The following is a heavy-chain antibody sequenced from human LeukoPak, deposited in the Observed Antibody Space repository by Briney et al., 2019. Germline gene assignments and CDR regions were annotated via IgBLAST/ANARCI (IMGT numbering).Heavy chain of an antibody. CDR1: EYTFSDFD. Sequence: ASVKVSCKGSEYTFSDFDINWVRQAPGQGLEWMGWINPNSGGTNYAQKFQGRVTMTRDTSITTAYMEMSRLRSDDTALYYCARSPHILTGENFDYWGQGTLVTVSS. D-gene: IGHD3-9*01. CDR3: ARSPHILTGENFDY. V-gene: IGHV1-2*02. J-gene: IGHJ4*02. CDR2: INPNSGGT.